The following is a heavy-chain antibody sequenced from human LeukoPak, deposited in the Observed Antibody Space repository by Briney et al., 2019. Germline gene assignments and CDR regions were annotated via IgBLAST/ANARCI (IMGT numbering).Heavy chain of an antibody. CDR3: ARSSTYNFDSSGYFDY. Sequence: GASVKVSCKASGYMFTGYYIHWVRQAPGQGLEWMGWINPNNGGTSYAQKFQGRVTVTRDTSISTAYMELSRVTSDDTAVYYCARSSTYNFDSSGYFDYWGQGTLVTVSS. CDR2: INPNNGGT. D-gene: IGHD3-22*01. V-gene: IGHV1-2*02. CDR1: GYMFTGYY. J-gene: IGHJ4*02.